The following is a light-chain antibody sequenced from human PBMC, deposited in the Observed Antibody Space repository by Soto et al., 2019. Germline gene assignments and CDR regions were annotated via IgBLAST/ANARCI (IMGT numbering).Light chain of an antibody. CDR1: QSVSSN. CDR2: GAS. Sequence: EIVMTQSPATLSVSPGERATLSCRASQSVSSNLAWYQQKPGQAPRLLIYGASIRATGIEARFSGSGSGTEFTLTISSLQSEDFAVYYCHQYNNWPPLTFGQGTKVEIK. J-gene: IGKJ1*01. V-gene: IGKV3-15*01. CDR3: HQYNNWPPLT.